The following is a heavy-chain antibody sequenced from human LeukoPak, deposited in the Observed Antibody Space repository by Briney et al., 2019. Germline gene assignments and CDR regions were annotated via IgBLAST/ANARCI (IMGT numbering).Heavy chain of an antibody. CDR1: GFTFSSYA. D-gene: IGHD3-10*01. CDR2: ISGSGGNT. Sequence: PGGSLRLSCAASGFTFSSYAMNWVRQAPGKGLEWISGISGSGGNTYYADSVRGRFTISRDSSKNTLYLQMNSLRAEDTAIYYCAKVESITRSSRRGMDVWGQGTTVTVSS. J-gene: IGHJ6*02. CDR3: AKVESITRSSRRGMDV. V-gene: IGHV3-23*01.